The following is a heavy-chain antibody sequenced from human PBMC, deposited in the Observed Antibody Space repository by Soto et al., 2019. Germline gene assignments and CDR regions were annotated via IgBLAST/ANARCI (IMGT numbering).Heavy chain of an antibody. CDR2: ITPDNGNT. Sequence: QVQLLQSGAEVKEPGASVKVSCKASGYNFVTFGVSWVRQAPGQGLEWMGWITPDNGNTNYAQRFQGRATMTTDTSTSTAYMEVRSLRSDDTAVYYCARLAPCAGDPCYSLPLDLWGQGALVIVSS. J-gene: IGHJ5*02. V-gene: IGHV1-18*01. CDR1: GYNFVTFG. CDR3: ARLAPCAGDPCYSLPLDL. D-gene: IGHD2-21*01.